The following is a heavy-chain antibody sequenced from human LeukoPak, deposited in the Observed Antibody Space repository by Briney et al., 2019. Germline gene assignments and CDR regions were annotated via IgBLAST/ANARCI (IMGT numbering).Heavy chain of an antibody. CDR2: ISSNGGST. V-gene: IGHV3-64*04. D-gene: IGHD4-17*01. CDR3: AKDASPTVTTAYWYFDL. J-gene: IGHJ2*01. Sequence: LTGGSLRLSCSASGFTFSSYAMDWVRQAPGKGLKYISAISSNGGSTYYADSVKGRFTISRDSSKNTVYLQMNSLRAEDTAVYYCAKDASPTVTTAYWYFDLWGRGTLVTVSS. CDR1: GFTFSSYA.